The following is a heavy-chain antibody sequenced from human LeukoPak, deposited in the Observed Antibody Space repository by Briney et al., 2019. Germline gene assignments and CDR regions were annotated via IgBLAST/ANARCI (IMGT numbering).Heavy chain of an antibody. Sequence: SVKVSCKASGGTFSSYAISWVRQAPGQGLEWMGRIIPILGIANYAQKFQGRVTITADKSTSTAYMELSSLRSEDTAVYYCARDEQWLVRRYYYYYMDVWGKGTTVTVSS. CDR1: GGTFSSYA. CDR3: ARDEQWLVRRYYYYYMDV. CDR2: IIPILGIA. D-gene: IGHD6-19*01. V-gene: IGHV1-69*04. J-gene: IGHJ6*03.